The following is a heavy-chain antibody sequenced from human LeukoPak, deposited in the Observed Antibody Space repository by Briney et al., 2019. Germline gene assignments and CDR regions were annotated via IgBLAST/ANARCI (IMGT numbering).Heavy chain of an antibody. D-gene: IGHD3-10*01. Sequence: SETLSLTCAVYGGSFSGYYWSWIRQPPGQGLGWIGYIYYSGSTNYNPSLKSRVTISVDTSKNQFSLKLSSVTAADTAVYYCARGLREYYFDYWGQGTLVTVSS. V-gene: IGHV4-59*01. CDR2: IYYSGST. CDR1: GGSFSGYY. J-gene: IGHJ4*02. CDR3: ARGLREYYFDY.